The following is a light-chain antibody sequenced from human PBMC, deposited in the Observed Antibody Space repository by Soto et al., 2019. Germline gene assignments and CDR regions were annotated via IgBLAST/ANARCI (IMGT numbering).Light chain of an antibody. V-gene: IGKV1-5*01. Sequence: DIQMTQSPSTLSASVGDRVTITCRARQSISSWLAWYQQQPGKAPKLLIYDASSLESGVPSRFSGSGSGTEFTLTISSLQPDDFATYYCQQYNSYSKYTFGQGTKLEIK. CDR1: QSISSW. CDR2: DAS. J-gene: IGKJ2*01. CDR3: QQYNSYSKYT.